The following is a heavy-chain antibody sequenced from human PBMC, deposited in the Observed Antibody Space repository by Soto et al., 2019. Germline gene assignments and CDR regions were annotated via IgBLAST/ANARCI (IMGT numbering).Heavy chain of an antibody. CDR1: GGSVSSRNYF. Sequence: SETLSLTCSVSGGSVSSRNYFWGWIRQPPGKGLEWTGNIYYNGSTNYHPSLKSRVTISVDTPKNQFSLKLTSVTAADTAVYFCARVDYGDYPWFDPWGQGTLVTVSS. J-gene: IGHJ5*02. CDR2: IYYNGST. V-gene: IGHV4-61*01. CDR3: ARVDYGDYPWFDP. D-gene: IGHD4-17*01.